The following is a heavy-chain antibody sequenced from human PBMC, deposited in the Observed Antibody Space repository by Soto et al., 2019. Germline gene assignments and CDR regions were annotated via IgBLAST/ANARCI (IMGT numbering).Heavy chain of an antibody. CDR2: IYYSGNI. CDR3: AREAVAGDFDY. J-gene: IGHJ4*02. CDR1: GGSISSSY. V-gene: IGHV4-59*12. D-gene: IGHD6-19*01. Sequence: SETLSLTCTVSGGSISSSYWSWIRQPPGKGLEYIGYIYYSGNINYNPSLKGRVTISVDKSKNQFSLKLSSVTAADTAVYYCAREAVAGDFDYWGQGTLVTVSS.